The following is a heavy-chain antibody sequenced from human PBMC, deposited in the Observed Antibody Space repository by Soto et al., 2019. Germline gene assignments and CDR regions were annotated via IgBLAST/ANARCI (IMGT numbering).Heavy chain of an antibody. J-gene: IGHJ4*02. Sequence: ASVKVSCKASGYTFTRYDINWVRQATGQGLEWMGWMNPNSGNTGYAQKFQGRVTMTTNTSISTAYMELSTLRSEDTAVYYFPRGRYLDRVVDYCGQXTLVTVSS. V-gene: IGHV1-8*01. D-gene: IGHD1-20*01. CDR1: GYTFTRYD. CDR3: PRGRYLDRVVDY. CDR2: MNPNSGNT.